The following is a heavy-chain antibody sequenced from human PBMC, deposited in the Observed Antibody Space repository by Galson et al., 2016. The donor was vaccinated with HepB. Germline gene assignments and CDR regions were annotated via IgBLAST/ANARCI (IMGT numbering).Heavy chain of an antibody. CDR3: ARVRYSSSWYVLWYFDL. Sequence: SLRLSCAASGFTFSRDSMIWVRQAPGKGLEWVSSISSGSDGYIYYADSVKGRFTISRDNAKNSLLLQMNSLRAEDMAVYYCARVRYSSSWYVLWYFDLWGRGTLVTVSS. CDR1: GFTFSRDS. J-gene: IGHJ2*01. D-gene: IGHD6-13*01. CDR2: ISSGSDGYI. V-gene: IGHV3-21*01.